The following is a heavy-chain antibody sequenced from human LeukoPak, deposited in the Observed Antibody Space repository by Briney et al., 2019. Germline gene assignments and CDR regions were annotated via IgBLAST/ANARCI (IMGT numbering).Heavy chain of an antibody. CDR3: SRRAVPGARIFDY. CDR2: IIPIFGTA. J-gene: IGHJ4*02. V-gene: IGHV1-69*13. CDR1: GGTFSSYA. D-gene: IGHD6-19*01. Sequence: ASVKVSCKASGGTFSSYAISWMRQAPGQGLEWMGGIIPIFGTANYAQKFQGRVTITADESTSTAYIELSSLRSEDPAAYYLSRRAVPGARIFDYWGQGTLVTVSS.